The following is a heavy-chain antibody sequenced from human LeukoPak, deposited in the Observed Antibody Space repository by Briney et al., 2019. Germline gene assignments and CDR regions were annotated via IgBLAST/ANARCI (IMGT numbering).Heavy chain of an antibody. CDR3: ARVGATGTTSPFDY. D-gene: IGHD1-1*01. Sequence: AASVKVSCKASGYTFTGYYMHWVRQAPGQGLEWMGWINPNSGGTNYAQKFQGRVTMTRDTSFSTAYMELSRLRSDDTAVYYCARVGATGTTSPFDYWGQGTLVTVSS. V-gene: IGHV1-2*02. CDR2: INPNSGGT. CDR1: GYTFTGYY. J-gene: IGHJ4*02.